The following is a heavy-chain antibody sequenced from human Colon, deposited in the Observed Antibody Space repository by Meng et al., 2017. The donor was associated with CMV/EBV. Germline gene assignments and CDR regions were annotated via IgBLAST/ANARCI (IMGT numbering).Heavy chain of an antibody. V-gene: IGHV1-2*02. CDR3: VTYSGSSRGFGP. CDR1: GYTSIAYF. Sequence: ASVNVSCKASGYTSIAYFMFWLRQAPGQGLDWIGWINCNSGATQYAQEFQGRVTMTRDTSIATVYMDLSSLTSDDTAVYYCVTYSGSSRGFGPWGQGTLVTVSS. J-gene: IGHJ5*02. D-gene: IGHD1-26*01. CDR2: INCNSGAT.